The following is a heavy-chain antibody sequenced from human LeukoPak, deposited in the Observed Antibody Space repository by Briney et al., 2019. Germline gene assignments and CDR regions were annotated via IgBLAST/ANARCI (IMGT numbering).Heavy chain of an antibody. CDR2: ISSSGSTI. D-gene: IGHD1-14*01. V-gene: IGHV3-11*01. J-gene: IGHJ4*02. CDR1: GFTFSDYY. Sequence: PGGSLRLSCAASGFTFSDYYMSWIRQAPGKGLEWVSYISSSGSTIYHADSVKGRFTISRDNAKNSLYLQMNSLRAEDTAVYYCARDRDRITPFDYWGQGTLVTVSS. CDR3: ARDRDRITPFDY.